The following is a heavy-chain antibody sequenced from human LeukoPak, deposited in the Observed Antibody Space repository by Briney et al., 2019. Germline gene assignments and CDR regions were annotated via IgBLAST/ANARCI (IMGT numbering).Heavy chain of an antibody. Sequence: ASVKVSCKASGYTFTSYAMHWVRQAPGQRLEWMGWINAGNGNTKYSQEFQGRVTMTRDMSTSTVYMELSSLRSEDTAVYYCARDPRLPLLGYYYYMDVWGKGTTVTVSS. CDR1: GYTFTSYA. D-gene: IGHD3-16*01. J-gene: IGHJ6*03. CDR3: ARDPRLPLLGYYYYMDV. CDR2: INAGNGNT. V-gene: IGHV1-3*03.